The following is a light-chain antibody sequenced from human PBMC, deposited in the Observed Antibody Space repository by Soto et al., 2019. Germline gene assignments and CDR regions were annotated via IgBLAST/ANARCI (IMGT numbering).Light chain of an antibody. J-gene: IGKJ1*01. CDR2: DAS. Sequence: DIQMTQSPPTLSASLGDRVTIPARPSQSFNTCLAWYQQKQGKPPNLLIYDASSLESGAPSRFSGSGSGTEFTLTISSLQPDDFATYYCQQYERLATFGQGTKVEIK. CDR3: QQYERLAT. CDR1: QSFNTC. V-gene: IGKV1-5*01.